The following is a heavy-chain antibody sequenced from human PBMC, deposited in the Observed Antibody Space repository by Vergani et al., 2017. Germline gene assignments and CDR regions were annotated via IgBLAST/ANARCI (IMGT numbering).Heavy chain of an antibody. CDR3: ARVHCGGDCYYYYYYGMDV. D-gene: IGHD2-21*02. V-gene: IGHV3-11*05. Sequence: QVQLVESGGGLVKPGGSLRLSCAASGFTFSDYYISWIRQAPGKGLEWVSYISSSSSYTNYADSVKGRFTISRDKAKNSLYLQMNSLRAEDTAVYYCARVHCGGDCYYYYYYGMDVWGQGTTVTVSS. CDR1: GFTFSDYY. CDR2: ISSSSSYT. J-gene: IGHJ6*02.